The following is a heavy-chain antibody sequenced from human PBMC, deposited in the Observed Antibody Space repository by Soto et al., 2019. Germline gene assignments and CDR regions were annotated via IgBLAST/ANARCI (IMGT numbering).Heavy chain of an antibody. CDR1: GFTFSSYA. CDR3: ARDSDGDGYFNFDY. J-gene: IGHJ4*02. V-gene: IGHV3-30-3*01. D-gene: IGHD5-12*01. CDR2: ISYDGSNK. Sequence: GGSLRLSCAASGFTFSSYAMHWVRQAPGKGLEWVAVISYDGSNKYYADSVKGRFTISRDNSKNTLYLQMNSLRAEDTAVYYCARDSDGDGYFNFDYWGQGTLVTVSS.